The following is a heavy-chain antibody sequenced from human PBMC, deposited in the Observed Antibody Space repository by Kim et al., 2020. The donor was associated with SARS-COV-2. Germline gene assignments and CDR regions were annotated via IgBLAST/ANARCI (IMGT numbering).Heavy chain of an antibody. CDR3: ARAFGFLGWSHHFDY. D-gene: IGHD3-3*01. J-gene: IGHJ4*02. CDR1: GGSISSGGYY. CDR2: IYYSGST. V-gene: IGHV4-31*03. Sequence: SETLSLTCTVSGGSISSGGYYWSWIRQHPGKGLEWIGYIYYSGSTYYNPSLKSRVTISVDTSKNQFSLKLSSVTAADTAVYYCARAFGFLGWSHHFDYWGQGTLVTVSS.